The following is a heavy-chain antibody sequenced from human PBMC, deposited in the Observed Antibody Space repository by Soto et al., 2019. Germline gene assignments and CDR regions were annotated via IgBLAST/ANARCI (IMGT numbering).Heavy chain of an antibody. J-gene: IGHJ4*02. CDR1: GFSFSTYG. D-gene: IGHD1-1*01. CDR3: TKWNGYGDH. V-gene: IGHV3-23*01. Sequence: EVQRSESGGGLVQPGGSLRLSCAVSGFSFSTYGVTWVRQAPGKGLEWVGGVSGGSGTTHYADSVKGRFTITGDNSKNTVYLQMNSLRVEDTAVYYCTKWNGYGDHWRQGTLVPVSS. CDR2: VSGGSGTT.